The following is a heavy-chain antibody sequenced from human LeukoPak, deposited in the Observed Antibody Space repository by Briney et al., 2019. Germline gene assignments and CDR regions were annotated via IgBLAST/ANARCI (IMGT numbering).Heavy chain of an antibody. CDR2: ISSSSSSI. J-gene: IGHJ4*02. CDR3: ARVLWFGETVDY. Sequence: GGSLRLSCAASGFTFSSYGMSWVRQAPGKGLEWVSHISSSSSSIYYADSVKGRFTISRDNAKNSLYLQMNSLRVEDTAVYYCARVLWFGETVDYWGQGTLVTVSS. D-gene: IGHD3-10*01. V-gene: IGHV3-48*01. CDR1: GFTFSSYG.